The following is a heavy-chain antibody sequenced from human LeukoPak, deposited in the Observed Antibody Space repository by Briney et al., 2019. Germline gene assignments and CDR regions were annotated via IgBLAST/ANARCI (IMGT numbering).Heavy chain of an antibody. D-gene: IGHD3-22*01. V-gene: IGHV4-59*01. CDR2: IYYSGST. J-gene: IGHJ4*02. CDR3: ASSPRPSYCYDSSGYFDY. CDR1: GGSISSYY. Sequence: SETLSLTCTVSGGSISSYYWSWIRQPPGKGLEWIGYIYYSGSTNYNPSLKSRVTISVDTSKNQFSLKLSSVTAADTAVYYCASSPRPSYCYDSSGYFDYWGQGTLVTVSS.